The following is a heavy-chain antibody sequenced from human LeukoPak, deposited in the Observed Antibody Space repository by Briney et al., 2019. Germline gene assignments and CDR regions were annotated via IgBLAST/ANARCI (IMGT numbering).Heavy chain of an antibody. CDR3: ARALDYYGSGSYSKDGNWFDP. Sequence: EPSETLSLTCTVSGDSISSGSYYWSWIRQPAGKGLEWIGRIYTSGSTNYNPSLKSRVTISVDTSKNQFSLKLSSVTAADTAVYYCARALDYYGSGSYSKDGNWFDPWGQGTLVTVSS. V-gene: IGHV4-61*02. J-gene: IGHJ5*02. CDR1: GDSISSGSYY. D-gene: IGHD3-10*01. CDR2: IYTSGST.